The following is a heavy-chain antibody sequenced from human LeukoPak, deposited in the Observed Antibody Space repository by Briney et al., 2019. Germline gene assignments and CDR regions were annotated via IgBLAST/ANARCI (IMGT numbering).Heavy chain of an antibody. J-gene: IGHJ3*01. CDR1: NDSISSGYY. D-gene: IGHD3-22*01. Sequence: IPSETLSLTCAVSNDSISSGYYWSWIRQPPGKGLEWIGSIYYSGSTSYNPSLKSRVTISVDTSKNHFSLRLSSVTAADTAVYYCARNVTSYYDSRGYYAFDVWGPGTMVTVSS. V-gene: IGHV4-38-2*01. CDR2: IYYSGST. CDR3: ARNVTSYYDSRGYYAFDV.